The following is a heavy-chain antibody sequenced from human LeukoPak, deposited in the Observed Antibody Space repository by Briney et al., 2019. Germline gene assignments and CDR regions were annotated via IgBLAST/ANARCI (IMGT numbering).Heavy chain of an antibody. D-gene: IGHD2-2*01. J-gene: IGHJ5*02. V-gene: IGHV5-51*01. CDR2: IYPGDSDT. Sequence: GESLKISCKGSGYSFTSYWIGWVRQMPGKGLEWMGIIYPGDSDTRYSPSFQGQVTISADKSISTAYLQWSSLKASDTAMYYCARRDCSSTSCYFFDPGGQGTLVTVPS. CDR1: GYSFTSYW. CDR3: ARRDCSSTSCYFFDP.